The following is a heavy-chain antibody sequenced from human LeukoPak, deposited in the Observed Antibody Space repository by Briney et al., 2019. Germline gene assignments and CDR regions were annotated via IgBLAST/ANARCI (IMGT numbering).Heavy chain of an antibody. J-gene: IGHJ5*02. V-gene: IGHV3-23*01. CDR1: GFTFSSYA. CDR3: ANLPLRGAYGYCSSTSCFNWFDP. D-gene: IGHD2-2*01. Sequence: GGSLRLSCAASGFTFSSYAMSWVRQAPGKGLEWVSAISGSGGSTYYADSVKGRFTISRDNSKNTLYLQMNSLRAEDTAVYYCANLPLRGAYGYCSSTSCFNWFDPWGQGTLVTVSS. CDR2: ISGSGGST.